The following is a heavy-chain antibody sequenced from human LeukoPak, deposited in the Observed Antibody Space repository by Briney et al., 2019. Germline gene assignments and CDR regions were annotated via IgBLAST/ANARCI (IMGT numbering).Heavy chain of an antibody. J-gene: IGHJ2*01. D-gene: IGHD4-17*01. CDR1: GFTFSSYA. Sequence: PGGSLRLSCAASGFTFSSYAMHWVRQAPGKGLEWVAVISYDGSNKYYADSVKGRFTISRDNSKNTLYLQMNSLRAEDTAVYYCAKDPRVRTTVTTGYFDLWGRGTLVTVSS. CDR2: ISYDGSNK. CDR3: AKDPRVRTTVTTGYFDL. V-gene: IGHV3-30-3*01.